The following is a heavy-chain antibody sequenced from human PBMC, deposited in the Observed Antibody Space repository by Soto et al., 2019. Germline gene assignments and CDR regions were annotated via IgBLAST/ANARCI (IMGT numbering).Heavy chain of an antibody. CDR2: ISGSGFST. V-gene: IGHV3-23*01. D-gene: IGHD3-16*01. J-gene: IGHJ3*02. CDR1: GFTFNTYA. Sequence: GGSLRLSCAASGFTFNTYAMSWVRQAPGQGLEWVSAISGSGFSTYYADSVKGRFSISSDSSKNTLFLQMNSPRADDTAVYFCATFTFGRPFDTWGQGTMVTV. CDR3: ATFTFGRPFDT.